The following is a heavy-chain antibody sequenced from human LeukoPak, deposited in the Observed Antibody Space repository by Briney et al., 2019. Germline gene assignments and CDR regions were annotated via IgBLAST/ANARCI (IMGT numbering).Heavy chain of an antibody. V-gene: IGHV1-18*01. Sequence: ASVKVSCKASGYTFTSYSISWVRQAPGQGLEWMGWISAYNGNTNYAQKLQGRVTMTTDTSTSTTYMELRSLRSDDTAVYYCARVGEGSTLTGFPFDYWGQGTLVTVSS. CDR2: ISAYNGNT. J-gene: IGHJ4*02. D-gene: IGHD3-9*01. CDR1: GYTFTSYS. CDR3: ARVGEGSTLTGFPFDY.